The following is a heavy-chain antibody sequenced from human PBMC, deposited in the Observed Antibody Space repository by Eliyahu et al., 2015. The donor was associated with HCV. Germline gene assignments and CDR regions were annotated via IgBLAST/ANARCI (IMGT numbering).Heavy chain of an antibody. CDR2: ISGSGGST. CDR1: GFTFSSYA. D-gene: IGHD5-18*01. J-gene: IGHJ4*02. Sequence: EVQLLESGGGLVQPGGSLRLSCAASGFTFSSYAMTWVRPAPGKGLEWASAISGSGGSTYYADSVQGRFTISRDNSKNTLYLQMSSLRAEDTAVYFCAKVGYSYGHGQDWGQGTLVTVSS. V-gene: IGHV3-23*01. CDR3: AKVGYSYGHGQD.